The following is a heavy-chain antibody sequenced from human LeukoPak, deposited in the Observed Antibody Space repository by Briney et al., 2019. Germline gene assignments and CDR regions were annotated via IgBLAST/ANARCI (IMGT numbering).Heavy chain of an antibody. CDR2: ISGNGGKT. CDR1: GFTFKNYA. V-gene: IGHV3-23*01. Sequence: PGGSLRLSCAASGFTFKNYAMNWVRQAPGKGLEWVSAISGNGGKTYYADSVKGRFTISRDASKNTLYLQMNSLRAEDTAVYYCAKGREWELPLDYWGQGTLVTVSS. J-gene: IGHJ4*02. D-gene: IGHD1-26*01. CDR3: AKGREWELPLDY.